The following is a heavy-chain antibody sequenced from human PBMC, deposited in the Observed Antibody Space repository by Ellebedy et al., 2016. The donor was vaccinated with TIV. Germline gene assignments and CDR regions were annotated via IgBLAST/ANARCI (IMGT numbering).Heavy chain of an antibody. D-gene: IGHD5-18*01. CDR3: ASRGYTYGYYLDY. Sequence: GESLKISXKASGYTFTTYAIAWVRQMPGKGLEWMGIIYPADSDTIYSPSFQGQVTISVDKSINTAYLQWNSLKASDTAMYYCASRGYTYGYYLDYWGQGILVTVSS. CDR2: IYPADSDT. V-gene: IGHV5-51*01. J-gene: IGHJ4*02. CDR1: GYTFTTYA.